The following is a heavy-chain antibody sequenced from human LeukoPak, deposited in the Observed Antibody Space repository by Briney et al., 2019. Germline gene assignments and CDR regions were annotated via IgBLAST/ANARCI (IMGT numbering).Heavy chain of an antibody. V-gene: IGHV4-59*01. Sequence: SETLSLTCTVSGGSISSYYWSWVRQPPGKGLEWIGYIYYSGSTIYNPSLKSRVTISVDTSKNQFSLKLSSVTTADTAVYYCASLSPVAGLHYWGQGTLVTVSS. D-gene: IGHD6-19*01. J-gene: IGHJ4*02. CDR1: GGSISSYY. CDR2: IYYSGST. CDR3: ASLSPVAGLHY.